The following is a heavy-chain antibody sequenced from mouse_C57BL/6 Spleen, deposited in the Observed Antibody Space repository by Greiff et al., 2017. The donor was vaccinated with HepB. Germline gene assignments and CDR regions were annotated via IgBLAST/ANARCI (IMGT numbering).Heavy chain of an antibody. CDR2: INYDGSST. D-gene: IGHD2-4*01. J-gene: IGHJ4*01. CDR3: ARIYDYDAMDY. CDR1: GFTFSDYY. V-gene: IGHV5-16*01. Sequence: EVHLVESEGGLVQPGSSIKLSCTASGFTFSDYYMAWVRQVPEKGLEWVANINYDGSSTYYLDSLKSRFIISRDNAKNILYLQMSSLKSEDTATYYCARIYDYDAMDYWGQGTSVTVSS.